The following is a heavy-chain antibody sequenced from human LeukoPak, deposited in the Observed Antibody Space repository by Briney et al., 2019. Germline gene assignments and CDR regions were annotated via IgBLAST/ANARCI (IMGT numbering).Heavy chain of an antibody. CDR1: GYTFTGYY. Sequence: ASVKVSCKASGYTFTGYYMHWVRQAPGQGLEWMGWINPNSGGTDYAQKFQGRVTMTTDTSTSTAYMELRSLRSDDTAVYYCARHSSSSWYVPFDYWGQGTLVTVSS. CDR2: INPNSGGT. D-gene: IGHD6-13*01. CDR3: ARHSSSSWYVPFDY. J-gene: IGHJ4*02. V-gene: IGHV1-2*02.